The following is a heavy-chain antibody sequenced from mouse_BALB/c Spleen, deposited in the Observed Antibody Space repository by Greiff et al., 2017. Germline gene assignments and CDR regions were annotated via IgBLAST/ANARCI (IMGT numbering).Heavy chain of an antibody. V-gene: IGHV1-82*01. CDR3: ARGGYYAMDY. J-gene: IGHJ4*01. CDR1: GYAFSSSW. CDR2: IYPGDGDT. Sequence: QVQLQQSGPELVKPGASVKISCKASGYAFSSSWVNWVKQRPGQGLEWIGRIYPGDGDTNYNGKFKGKATLTADKSSSTAYMQLSSLTSVDSAVYFCARGGYYAMDYWGQGTSVTVSS.